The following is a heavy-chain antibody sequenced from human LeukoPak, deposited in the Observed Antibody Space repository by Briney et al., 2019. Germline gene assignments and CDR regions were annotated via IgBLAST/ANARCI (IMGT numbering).Heavy chain of an antibody. CDR1: GGSISSGSYY. D-gene: IGHD6-13*01. CDR2: IYTSGGT. Sequence: PSQTLSLTCTVSGGSISSGSYYWSWIRQPAGKGLEWIGRIYTSGGTNYNPSLKSRVTISVDTSKNQFSLKLSSVTAADTAVYYCARGRRAAAGSVDYWGQGTLVTVSS. CDR3: ARGRRAAAGSVDY. J-gene: IGHJ4*02. V-gene: IGHV4-61*02.